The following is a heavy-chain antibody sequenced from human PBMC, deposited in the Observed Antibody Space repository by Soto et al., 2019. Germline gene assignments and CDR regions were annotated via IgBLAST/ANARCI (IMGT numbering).Heavy chain of an antibody. Sequence: QVQLVESGGGVVQPGRSLRLSCSASGFTFSDYAINWVRQAPGKGLEWVASISGDGINNYIADSVKGRFIISRDNSKNTVLLQMSSLGPEDTAVYYCARRLTPSVTAMGYWGQGTLVTVSS. D-gene: IGHD2-21*02. CDR1: GFTFSDYA. V-gene: IGHV3-30-3*01. J-gene: IGHJ4*02. CDR3: ARRLTPSVTAMGY. CDR2: ISGDGINN.